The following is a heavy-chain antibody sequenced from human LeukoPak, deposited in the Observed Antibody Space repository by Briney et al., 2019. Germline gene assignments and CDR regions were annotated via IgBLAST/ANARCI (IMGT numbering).Heavy chain of an antibody. Sequence: PGGSLRLSCAAPGFTFSDYYMSWIRQAPGKGLEWVSYISSSGTTINYADSVKGRFTISRDNAKNSLFLQMNSLSVEDTAVYYCARRTGDAQAYDYWGQGTLVTVSS. CDR2: ISSSGTTI. CDR1: GFTFSDYY. CDR3: ARRTGDAQAYDY. D-gene: IGHD3/OR15-3a*01. V-gene: IGHV3-11*01. J-gene: IGHJ4*02.